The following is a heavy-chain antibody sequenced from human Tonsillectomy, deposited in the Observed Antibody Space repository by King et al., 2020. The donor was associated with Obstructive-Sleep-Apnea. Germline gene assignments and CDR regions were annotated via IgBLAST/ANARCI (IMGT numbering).Heavy chain of an antibody. Sequence: QLVQSGAEVKKPGASVKVSCKASCHTFTTYGITWVRQAPGQGLEWMGWISAYNGNTDYSQKDQVRVTMTTDPATSTAYMELRSLRSDDTAVYYCGISLAGTSAGTFDIWGQGTLVTVSS. CDR2: ISAYNGNT. D-gene: IGHD6-19*01. J-gene: IGHJ3*02. CDR1: CHTFTTYG. V-gene: IGHV1-18*01. CDR3: GISLAGTSAGTFDI.